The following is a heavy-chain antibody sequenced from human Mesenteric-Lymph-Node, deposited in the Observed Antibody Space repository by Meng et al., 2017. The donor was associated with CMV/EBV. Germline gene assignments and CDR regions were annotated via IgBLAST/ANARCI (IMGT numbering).Heavy chain of an antibody. Sequence: SETLSLTCTVSGGSIISSSFYWGWIRQPPGKGLQWIGSVSYSGTTYYNPPLKSRVTISLDTSKNQSSLKLNSVTAADTAFYYCAGLTMVRGIILQPFHYWGHGTLVTVSS. CDR2: VSYSGTT. CDR3: AGLTMVRGIILQPFHY. CDR1: GGSIISSSFY. D-gene: IGHD3-10*01. J-gene: IGHJ4*01. V-gene: IGHV4-39*07.